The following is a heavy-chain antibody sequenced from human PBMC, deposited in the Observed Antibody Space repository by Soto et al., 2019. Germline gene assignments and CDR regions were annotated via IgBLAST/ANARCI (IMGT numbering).Heavy chain of an antibody. J-gene: IGHJ6*02. CDR1: RYYFTAYD. CDR3: GRGPSPRAPAGGTPYYFAMDV. CDR2: MNPINGAT. Sequence: GXSGEVSFKASRYYFTAYDINWVRQASGQGLEWMGWMNPINGATGSARRFQGRVSMTRNTATGTAYLELTSLRSDDTAVYYCGRGPSPRAPAGGTPYYFAMDVWGQGTTVTVSS. D-gene: IGHD2-15*01. V-gene: IGHV1-8*02.